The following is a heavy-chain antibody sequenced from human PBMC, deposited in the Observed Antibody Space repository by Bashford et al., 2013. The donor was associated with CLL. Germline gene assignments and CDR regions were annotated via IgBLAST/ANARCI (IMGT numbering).Heavy chain of an antibody. CDR1: GESFSGYY. Sequence: SETLSLTCAVYGESFSGYYWTWIRQPPGKGLEWIGEIKHSGYSTYNPSLKSRVTISVDTSKNQFSLKLTSVTAADTAMFYCARGSAASTWGRTFHHWGQGTLVTVSS. V-gene: IGHV4-34*01. CDR2: IKHSGYS. J-gene: IGHJ1*01. D-gene: IGHD3-16*01. CDR3: ARGSAASTWGRTFHH.